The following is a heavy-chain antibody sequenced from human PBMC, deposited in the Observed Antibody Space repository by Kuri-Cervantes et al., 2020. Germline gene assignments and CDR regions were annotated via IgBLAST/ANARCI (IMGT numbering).Heavy chain of an antibody. V-gene: IGHV3-21*01. Sequence: GESLKISCAASGFTFSSYSMNWVRQAPGKGLEWVSSISSSSYIYYADSVKGRFTISRDTSKNTLYLQMESLRAEDSAVYYCARDFDSSGYYANSGYWGQGILVTDSS. CDR3: ARDFDSSGYYANSGY. D-gene: IGHD3-22*01. CDR2: ISSSSYI. CDR1: GFTFSSYS. J-gene: IGHJ4*02.